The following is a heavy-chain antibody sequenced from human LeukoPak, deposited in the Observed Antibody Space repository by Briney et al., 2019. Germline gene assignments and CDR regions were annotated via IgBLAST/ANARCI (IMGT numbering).Heavy chain of an antibody. Sequence: PGGSLRLSCAASGFTFSSYSMNWVRQAPGKGLEWVSSISSSSSYIYYADSVKGRFTISRDNAKNSLYLQMNSLRAEDTAVYYCARDPTNYYDSSGYYHEEDYWGQGTLVTVSS. CDR2: ISSSSSYI. D-gene: IGHD3-22*01. V-gene: IGHV3-21*01. J-gene: IGHJ4*02. CDR1: GFTFSSYS. CDR3: ARDPTNYYDSSGYYHEEDY.